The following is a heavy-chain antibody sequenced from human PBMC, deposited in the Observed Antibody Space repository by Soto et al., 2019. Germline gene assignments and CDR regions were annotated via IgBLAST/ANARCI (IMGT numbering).Heavy chain of an antibody. CDR2: IYPGDSDT. CDR3: ARLCDYCSGGSCHGGWFDT. J-gene: IGHJ5*02. D-gene: IGHD2-15*01. CDR1: GYSFTSYW. V-gene: IGHV5-51*01. Sequence: PGESLKISCKGSGYSFTSYWIGWMRQMPGKGLEWMGIIYPGDSDTRYSPSFQGQVTISADKSISTAYLQWSSLKASDTAMYYCARLCDYCSGGSCHGGWFDTWGQGTLVTVSS.